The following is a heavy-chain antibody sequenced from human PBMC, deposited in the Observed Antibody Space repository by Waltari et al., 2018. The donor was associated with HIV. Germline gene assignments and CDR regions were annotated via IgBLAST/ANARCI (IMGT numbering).Heavy chain of an antibody. CDR3: AKGASGWSPGY. D-gene: IGHD6-19*01. CDR2: ISYYGDNK. Sequence: QVQLVESGGGVVQPGRSLRLSCAASGFTFSSYAMHWVRQAPGKELEWVSVISYYGDNKYYAYSVKGRFTISRDNSKNTLYLQMNSLRTEATALYYCAKGASGWSPGYWGQGTLVTVSS. J-gene: IGHJ4*02. CDR1: GFTFSSYA. V-gene: IGHV3-30*18.